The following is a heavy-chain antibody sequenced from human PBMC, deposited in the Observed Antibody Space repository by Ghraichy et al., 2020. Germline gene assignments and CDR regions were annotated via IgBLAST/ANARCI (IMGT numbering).Heavy chain of an antibody. CDR1: GFTVSSNY. CDR3: ASSYCGGDCYFRYYYYYGMDV. J-gene: IGHJ6*02. Sequence: GSLRLSCAASGFTVSSNYMSWVRQAPGKGLEWVSVIYSGGSTYYADSVKCRFTISRDNSKNTLYLQMNSLRAEDTAVYYCASSYCGGDCYFRYYYYYGMDVWGQGTTVTVSS. V-gene: IGHV3-53*01. CDR2: IYSGGST. D-gene: IGHD2-21*01.